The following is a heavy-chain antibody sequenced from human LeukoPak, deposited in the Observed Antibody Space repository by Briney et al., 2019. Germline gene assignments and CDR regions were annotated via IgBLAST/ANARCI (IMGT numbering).Heavy chain of an antibody. J-gene: IGHJ4*02. Sequence: PGGSLRLSCAASGFTFSSYAMSWVRQAPGEGLEWVSAITDSGGSTYYSDSVRGRFTISRDNSKKTLYLQMNTLRAEDTAIYYCAKGSSGSRPYYFDYWGQGTLVTVSS. V-gene: IGHV3-23*01. D-gene: IGHD3-22*01. CDR1: GFTFSSYA. CDR3: AKGSSGSRPYYFDY. CDR2: ITDSGGST.